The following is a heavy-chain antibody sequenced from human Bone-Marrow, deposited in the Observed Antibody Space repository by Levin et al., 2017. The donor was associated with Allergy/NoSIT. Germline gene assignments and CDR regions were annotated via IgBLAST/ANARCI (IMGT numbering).Heavy chain of an antibody. CDR3: PREVGDYYFDY. J-gene: IGHJ4*02. D-gene: IGHD3-16*01. CDR1: GFTFSTYA. Sequence: GGSLRLSCAASGFTFSTYAMHWVRQAPGKGLEWVSAISNDGSNKYYADSVKGRFSISRDNSKNTLYLQMNSLRAEDTAVYYCPREVGDYYFDYWGQGTLVTVSS. CDR2: ISNDGSNK. V-gene: IGHV3-30*04.